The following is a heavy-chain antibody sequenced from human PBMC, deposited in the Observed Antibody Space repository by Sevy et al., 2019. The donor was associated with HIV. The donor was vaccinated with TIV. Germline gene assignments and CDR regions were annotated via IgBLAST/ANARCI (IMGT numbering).Heavy chain of an antibody. J-gene: IGHJ4*02. CDR1: AFIFSSYA. CDR2: ISYDGSNK. V-gene: IGHV3-30*18. Sequence: GGSLRLSCAASAFIFSSYAMHWVRQAPGKGLEWVAVISYDGSNKYYADSVKGRFTISRDNSKNTLYLQMKSLRAEDTAVYNCAKDRGGYSGYDYEGGCDYWGQGTLVTVSS. CDR3: AKDRGGYSGYDYEGGCDY. D-gene: IGHD5-12*01.